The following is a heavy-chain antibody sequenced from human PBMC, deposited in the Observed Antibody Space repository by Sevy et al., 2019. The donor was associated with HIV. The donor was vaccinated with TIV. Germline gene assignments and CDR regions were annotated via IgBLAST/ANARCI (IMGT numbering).Heavy chain of an antibody. Sequence: SETLSLTCTVSGGSINSDHRNWIRQPPGKGLEWIGYVYYTGGTNYNPSLKNRVTISVDRTKNQFSLKLTAVTAADTAGYYGARRNGLDIWGQGTMVTVSS. D-gene: IGHD2-8*01. CDR3: ARRNGLDI. CDR2: VYYTGGT. CDR1: GGSINSDH. J-gene: IGHJ3*02. V-gene: IGHV4-59*08.